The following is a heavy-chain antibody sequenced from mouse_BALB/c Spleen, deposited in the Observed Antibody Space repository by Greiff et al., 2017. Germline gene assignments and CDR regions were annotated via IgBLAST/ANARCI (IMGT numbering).Heavy chain of an antibody. J-gene: IGHJ3*01. D-gene: IGHD2-10*02. Sequence: QVQLKQSGAELVKPGASVKLSCKASGYTFTSYYMYWVKQRPGQGLEWIGEINPSNGGTNFNEKFKSKATLTVDKSSSTAYMQLSSLTSEDSAVYYCTRSGEYGNPRFAYWGQGTLVTVSA. CDR2: INPSNGGT. V-gene: IGHV1S81*02. CDR1: GYTFTSYY. CDR3: TRSGEYGNPRFAY.